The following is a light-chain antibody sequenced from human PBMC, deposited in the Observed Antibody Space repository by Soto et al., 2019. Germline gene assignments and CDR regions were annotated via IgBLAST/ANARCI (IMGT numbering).Light chain of an antibody. J-gene: IGLJ2*01. CDR2: LNSDGSH. CDR1: SGHSSYA. Sequence: QLVLTQSPSASDSLGASVKLTCTLSSGHSSYAIAWHQQQPEKGPRYLMKLNSDGSHSKGDGIPDRFSGSSSGAERYLTITSLQSEDEADYYCQTWGTGVVFGGGTKLTVL. CDR3: QTWGTGVV. V-gene: IGLV4-69*01.